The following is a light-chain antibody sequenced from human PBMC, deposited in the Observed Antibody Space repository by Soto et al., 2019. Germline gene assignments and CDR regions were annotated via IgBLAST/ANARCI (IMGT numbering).Light chain of an antibody. CDR1: HGISSW. CDR2: AAS. V-gene: IGKV1-12*01. J-gene: IGKJ1*01. Sequence: DLQMTQSPSSMSASVGDRVTITCRASHGISSWLAWYQQKPGKAPKLLIYAASSLQSGVPSRFSVSGAGTDLTLTIRRLQPEACATYYGQQANSFLPWTIGHGTTVGIK. CDR3: QQANSFLPWT.